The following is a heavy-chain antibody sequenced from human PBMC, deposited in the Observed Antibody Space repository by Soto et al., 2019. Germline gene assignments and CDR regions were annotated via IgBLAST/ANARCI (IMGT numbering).Heavy chain of an antibody. CDR1: GASFSNFY. Sequence: SETLSLTCIVSGASFSNFYWSWIRQSAGKGLEWIGRLYTRGTTDYNPSLKSRVTMSIDTSKNRVSLSLTSVTAADTAVYYCAKGGTYSFDSWGQGIVVTVSS. D-gene: IGHD3-16*01. CDR3: AKGGTYSFDS. CDR2: LYTRGTT. J-gene: IGHJ4*02. V-gene: IGHV4-4*07.